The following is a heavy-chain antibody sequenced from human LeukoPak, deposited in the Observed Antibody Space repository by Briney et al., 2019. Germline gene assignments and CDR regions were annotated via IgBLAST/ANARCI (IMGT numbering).Heavy chain of an antibody. CDR3: AKSKSPYPMDYIFDF. CDR2: ISNDGSIT. D-gene: IGHD4-11*01. V-gene: IGHV3-30*18. Sequence: GGSLRLSCAASGFSFGSYGMHWVRQDPGKGLEWVAVISNDGSITKYGDSVRGRFTISRDNSKNTLYVQMNSLRTDDAAVYYCAKSKSPYPMDYIFDFWGQGTRVTVSS. CDR1: GFSFGSYG. J-gene: IGHJ4*02.